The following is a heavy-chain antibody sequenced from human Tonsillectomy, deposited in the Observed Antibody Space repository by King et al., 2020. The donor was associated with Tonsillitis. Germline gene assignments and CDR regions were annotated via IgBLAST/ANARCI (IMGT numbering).Heavy chain of an antibody. V-gene: IGHV4-39*01. CDR2: IYYSGTT. Sequence: QLQESGPGLVKPSETLSLTCTVSGGSISSSTYYWGWIRQPPGKGLEWIGSIYYSGTTYYNPSLKSRVTISVDTSKSQFSLNLSSVTAADTAVYYCARRGSTGYYDYWGQGTRVTVSS. J-gene: IGHJ4*02. CDR3: ARRGSTGYYDY. CDR1: GGSISSSTYY. D-gene: IGHD3-22*01.